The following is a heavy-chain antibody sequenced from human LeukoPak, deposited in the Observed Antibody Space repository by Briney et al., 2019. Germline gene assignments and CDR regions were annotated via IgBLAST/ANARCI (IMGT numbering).Heavy chain of an antibody. J-gene: IGHJ4*02. D-gene: IGHD4-17*01. CDR1: GFTFSSYG. CDR3: ARDDYGDDNFDY. CDR2: ISGSGGST. Sequence: GGSLRLSCAASGFTFSSYGMSWVRQAPGKGLEWVSAISGSGGSTYYADSVEGRFTISRDNSKNTLYLQMNSLRAEDTAVYYCARDDYGDDNFDYWGQGTLVTVSS. V-gene: IGHV3-23*01.